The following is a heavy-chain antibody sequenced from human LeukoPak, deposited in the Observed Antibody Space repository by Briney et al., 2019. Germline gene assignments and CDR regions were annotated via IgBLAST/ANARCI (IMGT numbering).Heavy chain of an antibody. V-gene: IGHV3-7*04. J-gene: IGHJ4*02. D-gene: IGHD5-18*01. CDR2: IKEDGSEK. CDR1: GFTFSTYW. Sequence: GGSLRLSCAAPGFTFSTYWMSWVRQAQGKGLEWVANIKEDGSEKNYADSVKGRFTISRDNAKNSLYLQMNSLRAEDTAVYYCARGYTCGYWGQGTLVIVSS. CDR3: ARGYTCGY.